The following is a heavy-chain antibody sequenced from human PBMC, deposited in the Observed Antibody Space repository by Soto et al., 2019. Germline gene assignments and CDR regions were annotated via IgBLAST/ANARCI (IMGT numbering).Heavy chain of an antibody. V-gene: IGHV1-3*01. J-gene: IGHJ4*02. CDR1: GYTFTNCA. CDR2: INAGNGNT. Sequence: ASVKVSCKASGYTFTNCARQWVRQAPGQRLEWMGWINAGNGNTKYSQKFQGRVTITRDTSASTAYMELSSLRSEDTAVYYCARGSGYYYWDDYWGQGTLVTVSS. CDR3: ARGSGYYYWDDY. D-gene: IGHD3-22*01.